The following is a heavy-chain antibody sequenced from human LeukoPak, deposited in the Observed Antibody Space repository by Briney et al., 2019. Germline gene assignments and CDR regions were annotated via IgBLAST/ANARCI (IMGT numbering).Heavy chain of an antibody. CDR3: AKDQNYYGSGSYYP. D-gene: IGHD3-10*01. CDR1: GFTFSSYA. Sequence: GGFLRLSCAASGFTFSSYAMSWVRQAPGKGLEWVSAISGSGGSTYYADSVKGRFTISRDNSKNTLYLQMNSLRAEDTAVYYCAKDQNYYGSGSYYPWGQGTLVTVSS. J-gene: IGHJ5*02. V-gene: IGHV3-23*01. CDR2: ISGSGGST.